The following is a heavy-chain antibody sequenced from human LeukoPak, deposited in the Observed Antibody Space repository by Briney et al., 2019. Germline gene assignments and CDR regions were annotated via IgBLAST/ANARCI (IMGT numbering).Heavy chain of an antibody. Sequence: GGSLRLSCAASGFTLSNYWMHWVRQVPGKGLVWVSRITSDGSGTSYADSVKGRFTISRDIPKNTLYLQMNSLRAEDTAVYYCARDGILGSHDYWGQGTLVTVSS. CDR1: GFTLSNYW. J-gene: IGHJ4*02. CDR2: ITSDGSGT. V-gene: IGHV3-74*01. D-gene: IGHD2-15*01. CDR3: ARDGILGSHDY.